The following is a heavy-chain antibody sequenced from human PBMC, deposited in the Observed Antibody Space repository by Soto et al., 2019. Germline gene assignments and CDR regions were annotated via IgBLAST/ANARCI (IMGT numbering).Heavy chain of an antibody. V-gene: IGHV4-4*07. CDR1: GADINNYS. CDR2: IYTSASI. CDR3: ARDREAGYNFYYGMDV. J-gene: IGHJ6*02. Sequence: PSETLSLTCSVSGADINNYSWTWIRQPAGKGLERIGRIYTSASINYNPSLKGRVTLSVDTSTNQVSLRLASVTAADTAIYSCARDREAGYNFYYGMDVWGQGTTVTVSS. D-gene: IGHD6-19*01.